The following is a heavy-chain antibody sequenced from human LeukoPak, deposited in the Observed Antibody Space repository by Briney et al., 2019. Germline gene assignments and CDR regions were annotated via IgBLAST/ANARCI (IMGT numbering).Heavy chain of an antibody. CDR2: IYYSGST. D-gene: IGHD2-2*01. Sequence: SETLSLTCTVSGGSISSSSYYWGWIRQPPGKGLEWIGSIYYSGSTYYNPSLKSRVTISVDTSKNQFSLKLSSVTAADTAVYYCARGVPAAASFDPWGQGTLVTVSS. V-gene: IGHV4-39*01. CDR3: ARGVPAAASFDP. CDR1: GGSISSSSYY. J-gene: IGHJ5*02.